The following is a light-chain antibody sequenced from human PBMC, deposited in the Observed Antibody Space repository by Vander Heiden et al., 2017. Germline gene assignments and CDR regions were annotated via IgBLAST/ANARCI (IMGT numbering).Light chain of an antibody. V-gene: IGLV1-47*02. CDR1: RANIGSKY. Sequence: QSVLTQPPSASGTPGQRVTIPCSGSRANIGSKYVYWYQQLPGTAPKLLIYSNNQRPSGVPDRFSGSKSGTSASLAISGLRSEDEADYYCAAWDDSLSGWVFGGGTKLTVL. J-gene: IGLJ3*02. CDR3: AAWDDSLSGWV. CDR2: SNN.